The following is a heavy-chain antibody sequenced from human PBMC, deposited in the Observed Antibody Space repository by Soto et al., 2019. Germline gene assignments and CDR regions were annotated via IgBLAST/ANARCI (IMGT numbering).Heavy chain of an antibody. Sequence: GASVKVSCKASGYTFTNCGISWVQQAPGQGLEWMGWINVYNGNTKYAQKVQGRVTMTTDTSTSTAYMELRSLRSDDTAVYYCARGVGSGSYYNQYNWFDPWGQGTLVTVSS. CDR2: INVYNGNT. CDR3: ARGVGSGSYYNQYNWFDP. J-gene: IGHJ5*02. V-gene: IGHV1-18*01. CDR1: GYTFTNCG. D-gene: IGHD3-10*01.